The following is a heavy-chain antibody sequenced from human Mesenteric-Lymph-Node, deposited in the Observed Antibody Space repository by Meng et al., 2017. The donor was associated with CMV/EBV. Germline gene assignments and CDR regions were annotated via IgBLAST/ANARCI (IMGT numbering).Heavy chain of an antibody. CDR1: YTFTDYH. J-gene: IGHJ4*02. CDR3: ARGGRDDFWSGFYPFLDY. Sequence: YTFTDYHMQWLRQAPGQGLEWMGWINADSGGTKYAQNFQGRVTMTRDKSISTIYMELSRLTTDDTAVYFCARGGRDDFWSGFYPFLDYWGQGTLVTVSS. V-gene: IGHV1-2*02. D-gene: IGHD3-3*01. CDR2: INADSGGT.